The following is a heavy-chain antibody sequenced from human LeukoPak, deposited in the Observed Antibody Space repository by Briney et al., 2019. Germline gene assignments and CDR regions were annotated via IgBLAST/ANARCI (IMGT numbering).Heavy chain of an antibody. J-gene: IGHJ1*01. V-gene: IGHV4-39*07. CDR2: IYYSGRT. CDR3: ARGRYYDGRVNLE. CDR1: GDSVSRSDSY. Sequence: SETLSLTCSVSGDSVSRSDSYWDWIRQPPGKGLEWIGTIYYSGRTYYSPSLKSRVTMSVDPSNNQFSLNLRSVTAANTAVYPWARGRYYDGRVNLEGGQGPLLSVPS. D-gene: IGHD3-22*01.